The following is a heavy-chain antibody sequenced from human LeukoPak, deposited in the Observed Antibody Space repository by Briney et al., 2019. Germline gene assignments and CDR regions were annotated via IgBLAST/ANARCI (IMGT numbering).Heavy chain of an antibody. CDR2: IYHSGST. Sequence: PSGTLFLTCTVSGGSISSSSYYWGWIRQPPGKGLEWIGSIYHSGSTYYNPSLKSRVTIAVETSKNQFSLKLSSVTAADKAVYYCARSCRILDIVATIRARLGGNGFDIWGQGTMVTVSS. CDR3: ARSCRILDIVATIRARLGGNGFDI. V-gene: IGHV4-39*07. D-gene: IGHD5-12*01. CDR1: GGSISSSSYY. J-gene: IGHJ3*02.